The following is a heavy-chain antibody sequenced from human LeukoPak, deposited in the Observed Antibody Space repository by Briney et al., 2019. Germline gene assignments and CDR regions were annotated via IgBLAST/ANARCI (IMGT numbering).Heavy chain of an antibody. CDR1: GDSVSSNSAA. CDR3: ARGPFLSYSSGWYTIDY. D-gene: IGHD6-19*01. J-gene: IGHJ4*02. Sequence: SQTLSLTCAISGDSVSSNSAAWNWIRQSPSRGLEWLVRTYYRSKWYNDYAVSVKSRITINPDTSKNQFSLQLNSVTPEDTAVYYCARGPFLSYSSGWYTIDYWGQGTLVTVSS. V-gene: IGHV6-1*01. CDR2: TYYRSKWYN.